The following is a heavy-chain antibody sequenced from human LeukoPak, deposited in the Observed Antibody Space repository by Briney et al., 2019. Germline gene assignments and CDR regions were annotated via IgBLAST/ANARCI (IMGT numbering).Heavy chain of an antibody. Sequence: PGGPLRLPCTASGFLQCRYAMLWAPSAPEKALVGLSDFRGTGSSTYAADSVKGQFTISRYNSKNTLYMQMITLRAEDTAVYYCAKSPCGLGSYAIAGDYWGQGTLVTVSS. J-gene: IGHJ4*02. V-gene: IGHV3-23*01. CDR1: GFLQCRYA. D-gene: IGHD3-10*01. CDR2: FRGTGSST. CDR3: AKSPCGLGSYAIAGDY.